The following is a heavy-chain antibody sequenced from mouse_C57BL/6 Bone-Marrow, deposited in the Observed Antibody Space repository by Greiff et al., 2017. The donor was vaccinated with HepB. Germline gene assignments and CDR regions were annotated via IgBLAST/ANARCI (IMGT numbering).Heavy chain of an antibody. CDR2: INPSTGGT. J-gene: IGHJ1*03. V-gene: IGHV1-42*01. D-gene: IGHD1-1*01. Sequence: VQLQHSGPELVKPGASVKISCKASGYSFTGYYMNWVKQSPEKSLEWIGEINPSTGGTTYNQKFKAKATLTVDKSSSTAYMQLKSLTSEDSAVYYCASLGSPDWYFDVWGTGTTVTVSS. CDR1: GYSFTGYY. CDR3: ASLGSPDWYFDV.